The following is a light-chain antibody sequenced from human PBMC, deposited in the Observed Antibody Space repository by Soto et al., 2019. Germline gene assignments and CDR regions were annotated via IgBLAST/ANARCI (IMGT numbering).Light chain of an antibody. CDR1: NSNIGTYIY. CDR2: DVS. Sequence: QSVLTQPASVSGSPGQSITISCTGTNSNIGTYIYFSWYQQHPGKAPKLLIYDVSNRPSGVSNRFSGSKSGNTASLTISGLQAEDEADYYCSSYTASRTKFGGGTKVTVL. CDR3: SSYTASRTK. J-gene: IGLJ2*01. V-gene: IGLV2-14*01.